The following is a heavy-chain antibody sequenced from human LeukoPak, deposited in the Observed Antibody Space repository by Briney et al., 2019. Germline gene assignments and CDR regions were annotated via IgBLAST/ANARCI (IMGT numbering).Heavy chain of an antibody. CDR3: ARFRGSSGYGDAFDI. CDR1: GFTFRSYE. J-gene: IGHJ3*02. CDR2: ISSSGSTM. D-gene: IGHD5-12*01. Sequence: GGSLRLSCAASGFTFRSYEMSWVRQAPGKGLEWVSYISSSGSTMYYADSVKGRFTISRDNAKNSLYLQMNSLRAGDTAVYYCARFRGSSGYGDAFDIWGQGAMVTVSS. V-gene: IGHV3-48*03.